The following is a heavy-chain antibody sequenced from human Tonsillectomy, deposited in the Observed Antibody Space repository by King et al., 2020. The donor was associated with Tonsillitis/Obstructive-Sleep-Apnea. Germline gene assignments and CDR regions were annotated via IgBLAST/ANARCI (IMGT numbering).Heavy chain of an antibody. CDR3: ARGAYYDYVWGSYSGDY. CDR1: GYTFTSYV. V-gene: IGHV1-3*01. Sequence: QLVQSGAEVKKPGASVTVSCKASGYTFTSYVLHWVRQAPGQRLEWMGLINAGNSKTKYSQKFQGRVTITRDTSASTAYMELSSLRSEDTAGYYCARGAYYDYVWGSYSGDYWGQGTLVTVSS. CDR2: INAGNSKT. D-gene: IGHD3-16*01. J-gene: IGHJ4*02.